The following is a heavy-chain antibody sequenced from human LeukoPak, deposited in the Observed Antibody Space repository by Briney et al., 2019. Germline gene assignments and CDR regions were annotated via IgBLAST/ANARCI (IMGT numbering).Heavy chain of an antibody. Sequence: GGSLRLSCAASGFTFSSYSVNWVRQAPGKGLEWVSYISNSGSTIDYADSVKGRFTISRDNAKNSLYLQMDSLRAEDTAVYYCSRLRGYSYGYADYWGQGILVTVSS. V-gene: IGHV3-48*04. J-gene: IGHJ4*02. CDR3: SRLRGYSYGYADY. CDR1: GFTFSSYS. D-gene: IGHD5-18*01. CDR2: ISNSGSTI.